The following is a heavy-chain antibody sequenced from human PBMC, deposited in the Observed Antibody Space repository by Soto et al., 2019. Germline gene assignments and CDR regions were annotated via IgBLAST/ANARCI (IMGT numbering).Heavy chain of an antibody. J-gene: IGHJ4*02. Sequence: EVQLLESGGDLVQPGGSLRLSCVASGFTFSNDDLSWVRQASGKGLEWVSAITAGGFNTYYADSVKGRFTISRVNSKNTLYLQMNSLRAEDTAVYYCAKNIGGFSGYANFDYWGQGTLVTVSS. D-gene: IGHD5-12*01. CDR3: AKNIGGFSGYANFDY. V-gene: IGHV3-23*01. CDR1: GFTFSNDD. CDR2: ITAGGFNT.